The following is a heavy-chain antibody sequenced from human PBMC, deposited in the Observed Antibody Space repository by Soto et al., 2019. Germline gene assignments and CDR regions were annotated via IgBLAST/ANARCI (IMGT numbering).Heavy chain of an antibody. J-gene: IGHJ5*02. CDR3: ARHVYCSGGSCYSHWFDP. V-gene: IGHV4-39*01. CDR1: GGSISSSSYY. Sequence: QLLESGPGLVKPSETLSLTCTVSGGSISSSSYYWGWIRQPPGKGLEWIGSIYYSGSTYYNPSLKSRVTISVDTSKNQFSLKLSSVTAADTAVYYCARHVYCSGGSCYSHWFDPWGQGTLVTVSS. CDR2: IYYSGST. D-gene: IGHD2-15*01.